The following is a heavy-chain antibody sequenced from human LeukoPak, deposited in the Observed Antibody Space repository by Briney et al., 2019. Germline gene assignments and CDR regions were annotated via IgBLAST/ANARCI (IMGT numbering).Heavy chain of an antibody. CDR1: GGTFSSYA. V-gene: IGHV1-69*04. J-gene: IGHJ4*02. Sequence: SVKVSCKASGGTFSSYAISWVRQAPGQGLEWMGRIIPILGIANYAQKFQGRVTITADKSTSTAYMELSSLRSEDTAVYYCARGKRGDFRDGSWYFDYWGQGTLVTVSS. D-gene: IGHD5-24*01. CDR3: ARGKRGDFRDGSWYFDY. CDR2: IIPILGIA.